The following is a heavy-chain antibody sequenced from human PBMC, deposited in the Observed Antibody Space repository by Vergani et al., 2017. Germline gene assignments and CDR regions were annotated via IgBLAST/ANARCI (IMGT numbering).Heavy chain of an antibody. CDR2: IYYRGSN. D-gene: IGHD5-18*01. Sequence: QLQLQESGPGLVKPSETLSLTCTVSGGSISSSSYYWGWIRQPPGKGLEWIGSIYYRGSNYYNPSLKSRVTISVDTSKNQFSLKLSSVTAADTAVYYCARVGYSSNFDYWGQGTLVTVSS. CDR3: ARVGYSSNFDY. J-gene: IGHJ4*02. CDR1: GGSISSSSYY. V-gene: IGHV4-39*07.